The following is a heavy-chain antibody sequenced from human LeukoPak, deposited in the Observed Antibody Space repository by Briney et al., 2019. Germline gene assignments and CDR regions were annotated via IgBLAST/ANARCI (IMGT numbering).Heavy chain of an antibody. CDR3: ARGSSSYYYDSSGYYELDY. Sequence: SVKASCKASGGTFSSYAISWVRQAPGQGLEWMGRTIPIFGTANYAQKFQGRVTIATDESTSTAYMELSSLRSEDTAVYYCARGSSSYYYDSSGYYELDYWGQGTLVTVSS. V-gene: IGHV1-69*05. D-gene: IGHD3-22*01. J-gene: IGHJ4*02. CDR2: TIPIFGTA. CDR1: GGTFSSYA.